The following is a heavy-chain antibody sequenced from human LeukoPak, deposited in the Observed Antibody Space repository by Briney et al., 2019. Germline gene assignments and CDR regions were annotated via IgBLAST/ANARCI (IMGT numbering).Heavy chain of an antibody. CDR3: AADCGGDCYATPGAFDI. J-gene: IGHJ3*02. Sequence: PAGSLRLSCAASGFSFSTSWMHWVRHTPEKGLVWVSRINSDGSNTIYADSVKGRFTISRDNAKNSLYLQMNSLRAEDTAVYYCAADCGGDCYATPGAFDIWGQGTMVTVSS. V-gene: IGHV3-74*01. CDR1: GFSFSTSW. D-gene: IGHD2-21*02. CDR2: INSDGSNT.